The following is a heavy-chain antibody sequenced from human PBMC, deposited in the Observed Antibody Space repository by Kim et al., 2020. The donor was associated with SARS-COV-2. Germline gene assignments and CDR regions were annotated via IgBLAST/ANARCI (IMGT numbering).Heavy chain of an antibody. V-gene: IGHV3-33*01. D-gene: IGHD4-4*01. CDR3: ARDSNIGSSYFDN. Sequence: YAASVKGRFTISRDNSKNTVYLQMNSLTVEDTALYYCARDSNIGSSYFDNWGQGTLVTVSS. J-gene: IGHJ4*02.